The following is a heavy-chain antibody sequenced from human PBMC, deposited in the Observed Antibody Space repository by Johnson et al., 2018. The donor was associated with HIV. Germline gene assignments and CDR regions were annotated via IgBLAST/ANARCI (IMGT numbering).Heavy chain of an antibody. J-gene: IGHJ3*02. V-gene: IGHV3-30-3*01. Sequence: VQLVESGGGVVQPGRSLRLSCAASGFTFSSYAMHWVRQPPGQGLEWVAVISYDGSNKYYADSGQRRLTISRGNSKNTLYLQINSLRAEDTAVYYCARIRRYYYDSSGYPNLAFDIWGQGTLVTVSS. CDR2: ISYDGSNK. CDR3: ARIRRYYYDSSGYPNLAFDI. CDR1: GFTFSSYA. D-gene: IGHD3-22*01.